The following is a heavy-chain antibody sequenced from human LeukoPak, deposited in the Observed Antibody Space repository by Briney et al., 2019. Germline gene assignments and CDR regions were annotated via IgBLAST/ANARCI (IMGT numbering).Heavy chain of an antibody. D-gene: IGHD5-18*01. J-gene: IGHJ4*02. V-gene: IGHV3-48*04. CDR3: ARVPGIQLWPNFDY. Sequence: GGSLRLSCAASGFTFSSYSMNWVRQAPGKGLEWVSYISSSSSTIYYADSVKGRFTISRDNAKNSLYLQMNSLRAEDTAVYYRARVPGIQLWPNFDYWGQGTLVTVSS. CDR1: GFTFSSYS. CDR2: ISSSSSTI.